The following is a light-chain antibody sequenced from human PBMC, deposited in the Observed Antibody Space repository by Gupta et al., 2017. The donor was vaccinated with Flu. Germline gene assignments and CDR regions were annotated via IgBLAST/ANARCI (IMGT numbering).Light chain of an antibody. CDR3: KSFASSIAYL. CDR1: SSDVGTYDH. J-gene: IGLJ1*01. Sequence: SVTISCTGTSSDVGTYDHVSWYQQYPGKAPKLIIYDVSHRPSGVSNRFSGSKSGTTASLTISGLQAEDEADYYCKSFASSIAYLFGTGTKVTVL. CDR2: DVS. V-gene: IGLV2-14*03.